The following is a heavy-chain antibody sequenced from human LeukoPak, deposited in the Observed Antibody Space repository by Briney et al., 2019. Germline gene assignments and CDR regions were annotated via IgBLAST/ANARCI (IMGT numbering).Heavy chain of an antibody. D-gene: IGHD3-10*01. CDR3: ARHKGPHIIRGVLRNNWFDP. V-gene: IGHV4-39*01. J-gene: IGHJ5*01. CDR1: GDSISSSSYY. CDR2: IYYTGST. Sequence: SETLSLTCTVSGDSISSSSYYWGWIRQPPGKGLEWIGSIYYTGSTYYNPSLKSRLTISGDTSKNHFSLKLTSVTAADTAVYYCARHKGPHIIRGVLRNNWFDPWGPGTLITVSS.